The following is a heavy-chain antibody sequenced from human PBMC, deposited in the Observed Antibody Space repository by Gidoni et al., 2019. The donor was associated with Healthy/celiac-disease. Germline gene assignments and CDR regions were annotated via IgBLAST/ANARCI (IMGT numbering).Heavy chain of an antibody. CDR3: ARYHSSSWYDWRAFDY. D-gene: IGHD6-13*01. J-gene: IGHJ4*02. V-gene: IGHV1-69*04. Sequence: QVQLVQSGAEVKKHGSSVKVSCKASGGTFSSYAISWVRQAPGQGLEWMGRIIPILGIANYAQKFQGRVTITADKSTSTAYMELSSLRSEDTAVYYCARYHSSSWYDWRAFDYWGQGTLVTVSS. CDR1: GGTFSSYA. CDR2: IIPILGIA.